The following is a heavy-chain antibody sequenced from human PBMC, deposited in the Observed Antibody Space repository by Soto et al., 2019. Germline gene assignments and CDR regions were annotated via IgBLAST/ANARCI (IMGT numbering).Heavy chain of an antibody. V-gene: IGHV5-10-1*01. D-gene: IGHD6-13*01. Sequence: EVQLVQSGAEVKKPGESLRISCKGSGYSFTSYWISWVRQMPGKGLEWMGRIDPSDSYTNYSPSFQGHVTISADKSISTAYLQWNSLRAEDTAVYYCARWGIAAGDYWGQGTLVTVSS. J-gene: IGHJ4*02. CDR2: IDPSDSYT. CDR1: GYSFTSYW. CDR3: ARWGIAAGDY.